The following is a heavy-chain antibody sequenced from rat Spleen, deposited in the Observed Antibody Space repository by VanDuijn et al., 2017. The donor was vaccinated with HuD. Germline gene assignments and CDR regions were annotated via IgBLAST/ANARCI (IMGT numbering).Heavy chain of an antibody. D-gene: IGHD1-1*01. J-gene: IGHJ2*01. Sequence: QVQLKESGPGLVQPSQTLSLTCTVSGFSLTSNGVSWVRQTPGKGLEWMGRMRYDGDTYYNSALKSRLSISWDTSKNQVFLKMNSLQSEDTTTYYCARDYYSGDYFDYWGQGVMVTVSS. V-gene: IGHV2S30*01. CDR2: MRYDGDT. CDR3: ARDYYSGDYFDY. CDR1: GFSLTSNG.